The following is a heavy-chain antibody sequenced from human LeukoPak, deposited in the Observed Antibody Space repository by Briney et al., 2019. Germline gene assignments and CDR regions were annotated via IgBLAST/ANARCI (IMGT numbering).Heavy chain of an antibody. CDR2: IRSDGSNK. Sequence: GGSLRLSCATSGFTFSSYGMHWVRQAPGKGLEWVAFIRSDGSNKYYADSVKGRFTISRDNSKNTLYLQMNNLRAEDTAVYYCAREDRGADVWGQGTMVTVSS. CDR1: GFTFSSYG. CDR3: AREDRGADV. J-gene: IGHJ3*01. V-gene: IGHV3-30*02. D-gene: IGHD3-16*01.